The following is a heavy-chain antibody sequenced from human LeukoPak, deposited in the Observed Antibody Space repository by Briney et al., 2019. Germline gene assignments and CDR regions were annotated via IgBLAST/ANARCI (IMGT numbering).Heavy chain of an antibody. J-gene: IGHJ6*03. CDR3: ARLAFCTNAVCFSNYYYSMDV. V-gene: IGHV5-51*01. CDR1: GYSFTSYW. Sequence: GASLQISCKGSGYSFTSYWIGWVRQLPGKGLEWMGIIYPDDSDTKYSPSFQGQVTISADKSISTAYLQWSSLKASDIAMYYCARLAFCTNAVCFSNYYYSMDVWGRGTTVTVSS. D-gene: IGHD2-8*01. CDR2: IYPDDSDT.